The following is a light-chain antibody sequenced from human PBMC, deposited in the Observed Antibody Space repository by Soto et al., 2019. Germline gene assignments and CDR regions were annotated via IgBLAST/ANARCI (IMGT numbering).Light chain of an antibody. CDR3: SSYASSSSPYVA. CDR1: SSDVGGYNY. J-gene: IGLJ2*01. CDR2: AVS. V-gene: IGLV2-14*01. Sequence: QSALTQPASVCGSPGQSITISCTGTSSDVGGYNYVSWYQQHPGMAPKLMIYAVSNRPSGVSNRFSGSKSGNTASLTISGLQAEDEAHYYCSSYASSSSPYVAFGGGTKLTVL.